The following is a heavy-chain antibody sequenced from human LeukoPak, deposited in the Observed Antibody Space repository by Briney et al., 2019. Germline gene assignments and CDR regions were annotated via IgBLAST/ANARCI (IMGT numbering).Heavy chain of an antibody. Sequence: KPGGSLRLSCAASGFTFSSYSMNWVRQAPGKGLEWVSSITSSSSYIYYADSVKGRFTISRDNARSSLYLQMNSLRAEDTAVYYCARDAPSDSSGHYPYFLDYWGQGILVTVSS. D-gene: IGHD3-22*01. CDR2: ITSSSSYI. CDR3: ARDAPSDSSGHYPYFLDY. V-gene: IGHV3-21*01. CDR1: GFTFSSYS. J-gene: IGHJ4*02.